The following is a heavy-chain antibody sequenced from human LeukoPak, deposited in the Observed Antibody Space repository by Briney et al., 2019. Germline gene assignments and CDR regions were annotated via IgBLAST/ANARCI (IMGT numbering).Heavy chain of an antibody. D-gene: IGHD3-16*02. J-gene: IGHJ6*03. CDR3: ASLKMITFGGVIVSHYYYMDV. CDR1: GYSFTSYA. CDR2: IYGDSGDA. V-gene: IGHV1-3*03. Sequence: ASVKVSCKASGYSFTSYAMNWVRQAPGQRLEWMGWIYGDSGDAKYSQEFQGRVTITRDTSASTAYMELSSLRAEDTAVYYCASLKMITFGGVIVSHYYYMDVWGKGTTVTVSS.